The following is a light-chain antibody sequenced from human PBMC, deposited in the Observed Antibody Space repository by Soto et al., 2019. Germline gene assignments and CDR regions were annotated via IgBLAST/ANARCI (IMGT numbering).Light chain of an antibody. CDR3: AAWDDSLNGYI. Sequence: HSVLTQPPSVSGAPGQRVTSSCTGSSSNIGAGYDVHWYQQLPGTAPRLLINANTNRPSGVPDRFSGSKSGTSASLAISGLQAEDEGDYYCAAWDDSLNGYIFGTGTKVTVL. V-gene: IGLV1-40*01. CDR1: SSNIGAGYD. CDR2: ANT. J-gene: IGLJ1*01.